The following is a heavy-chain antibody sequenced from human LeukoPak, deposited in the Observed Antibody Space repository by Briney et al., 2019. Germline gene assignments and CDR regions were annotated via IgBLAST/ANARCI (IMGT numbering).Heavy chain of an antibody. D-gene: IGHD5-24*01. V-gene: IGHV1-24*01. J-gene: IGHJ3*02. CDR3: ARDVEMATITGHDAFDI. CDR2: FDPEEGEI. Sequence: ASVKVSCKVSGYSLADLSMHWVRQAPGIGLEWMGGFDPEEGEIIYAQKVQGRVTITADKSTSTAYMELSSLRSEDTAVYYCARDVEMATITGHDAFDIWGQGTMVTVSS. CDR1: GYSLADLS.